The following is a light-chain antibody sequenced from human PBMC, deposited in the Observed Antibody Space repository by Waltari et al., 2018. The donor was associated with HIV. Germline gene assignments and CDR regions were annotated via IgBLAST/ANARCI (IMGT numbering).Light chain of an antibody. V-gene: IGKV4-1*01. Sequence: DIVMTQSPDSLAVSLGERATINCKSSQSVLYSSNNKNYLAWYQHKSGQPPRLLINWSSSRESGVPDRFSGSGSGTDFTLTISSLQAEDVAVYYCQQYYTTPWTFSQGTKVEIK. J-gene: IGKJ1*01. CDR3: QQYYTTPWT. CDR2: WSS. CDR1: QSVLYSSNNKNY.